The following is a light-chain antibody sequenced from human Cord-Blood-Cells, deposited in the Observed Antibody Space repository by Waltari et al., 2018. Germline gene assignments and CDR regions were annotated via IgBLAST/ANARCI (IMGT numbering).Light chain of an antibody. CDR2: DVS. V-gene: IGLV2-14*01. Sequence: QSALTQPASVSGSPGQSITISCTGTSSDGGGFNYSSWYQQHPGKAPKLMIYDVSNRPSGVSNRFSGSKSGNTASLTISGLQAEDEADYYCSSYTSSSTRRVFGGGTKLTVL. CDR1: SSDGGGFNY. J-gene: IGLJ3*02. CDR3: SSYTSSSTRRV.